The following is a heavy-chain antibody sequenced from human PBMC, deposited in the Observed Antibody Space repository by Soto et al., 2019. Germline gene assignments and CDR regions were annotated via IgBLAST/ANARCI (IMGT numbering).Heavy chain of an antibody. Sequence: QVQLVESGGGVVQPGRSLRLSCAASGFTFSSYAMHWVRQAPGKGLEWVAVISYDGSNKYYADSVKGRFTISRDNSKNTXYLRMXXLRAEDTAVYYCAREGVYDFWSGYSSYYYYYGMDVWGQGTTVTVSS. CDR1: GFTFSSYA. CDR2: ISYDGSNK. J-gene: IGHJ6*02. D-gene: IGHD3-3*01. CDR3: AREGVYDFWSGYSSYYYYYGMDV. V-gene: IGHV3-30-3*01.